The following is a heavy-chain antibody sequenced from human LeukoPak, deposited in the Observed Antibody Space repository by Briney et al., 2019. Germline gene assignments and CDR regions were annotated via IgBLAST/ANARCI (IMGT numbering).Heavy chain of an antibody. V-gene: IGHV3-74*01. CDR1: GFTFSSYA. CDR3: ARHLNYYLDY. CDR2: ISTDGSIT. Sequence: PGGSLRLSCAASGFTFSSYAMSWVRQAPGKGLEWVSRISTDGSITSYADSVKGRFTISRDNAKDTLYLQMNSLRAEDTAVYYCARHLNYYLDYWGQGTLVTVSS. J-gene: IGHJ4*02. D-gene: IGHD3-10*01.